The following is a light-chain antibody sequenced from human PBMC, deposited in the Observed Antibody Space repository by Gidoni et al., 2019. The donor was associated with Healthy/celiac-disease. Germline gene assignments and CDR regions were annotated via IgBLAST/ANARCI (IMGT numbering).Light chain of an antibody. CDR3: QQYYSNPRT. Sequence: DIVMTQPPDSLAVSLGARATINSKSSQSVVNRSNTKNYLAWYQQKPGHPPKLIIYWASTRDSGVPDRFSGSWSGTDFTLTISSLQAEDVAVYYCQQYYSNPRTFXPXTKVDIK. V-gene: IGKV4-1*01. J-gene: IGKJ3*01. CDR2: WAS. CDR1: QSVVNRSNTKNY.